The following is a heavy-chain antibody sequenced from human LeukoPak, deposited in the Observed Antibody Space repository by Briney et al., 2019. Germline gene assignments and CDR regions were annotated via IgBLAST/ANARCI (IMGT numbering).Heavy chain of an antibody. CDR1: GFTFSSYS. J-gene: IGHJ3*02. CDR2: ISSSSSTI. Sequence: GGSLRLSCAASGFTFSSYSMNWVRQAPGKGLEWVSYISSSSSTIYYADSVKGRFTISRDNAKNSLYLQMNSLRAEDTAVYYCAREAVELRYFDWLGIRYDAFDIWGQGTMVTVSS. D-gene: IGHD3-9*01. CDR3: AREAVELRYFDWLGIRYDAFDI. V-gene: IGHV3-48*04.